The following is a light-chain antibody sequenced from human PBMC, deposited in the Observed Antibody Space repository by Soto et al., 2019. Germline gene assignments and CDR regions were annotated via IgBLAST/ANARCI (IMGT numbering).Light chain of an antibody. Sequence: QSALTQPASVSGSPGQSITISCTGTSSDVGSYNLVSWYQQHPGKAPKLMIYEGSKRPSGVSNRFSGSKSGNTASLTISGLQAEDEADYYCCSDAVSSTFVFGVGTKLTVL. CDR2: EGS. V-gene: IGLV2-23*01. CDR3: CSDAVSSTFV. J-gene: IGLJ2*01. CDR1: SSDVGSYNL.